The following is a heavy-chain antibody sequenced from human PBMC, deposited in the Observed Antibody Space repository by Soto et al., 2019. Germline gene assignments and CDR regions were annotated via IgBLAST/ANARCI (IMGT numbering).Heavy chain of an antibody. V-gene: IGHV1-69*02. D-gene: IGHD3-3*01. CDR2: IIPILGIA. J-gene: IGHJ5*02. CDR3: AADWSGFGWFDP. CDR1: GGTFSSYT. Sequence: SVKVSCKASGGTFSSYTISWVRQAPGQGLEWMGRIIPILGIANYAQKFQGRVTITADKSTSTAYMELSSLRSEDTAVYYCAADWSGFGWFDPWGQGTLVTVSS.